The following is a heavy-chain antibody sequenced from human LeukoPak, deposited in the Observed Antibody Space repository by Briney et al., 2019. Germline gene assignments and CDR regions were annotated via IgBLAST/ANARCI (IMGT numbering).Heavy chain of an antibody. V-gene: IGHV3-23*01. CDR1: GFTFSSYA. CDR2: ISGSGGST. D-gene: IGHD3-10*01. Sequence: GGSLRLSCAASGFTFSSYAMSWVRQAPGKGLEWVSAISGSGGSTYYAASVKGRFTISRDNSKNTLYLQMNSLRAEDTAVYYCAKPRRGFGEFMLDYWGQGTLVTVSS. J-gene: IGHJ4*02. CDR3: AKPRRGFGEFMLDY.